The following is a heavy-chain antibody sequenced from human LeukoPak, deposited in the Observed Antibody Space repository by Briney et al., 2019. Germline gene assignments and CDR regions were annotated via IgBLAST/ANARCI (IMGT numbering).Heavy chain of an antibody. Sequence: PGRSLRLSCAASGFTFDDYAMHWVRQAPGKGLEWVSGISWNSGSIGYADSVKGRFTISRDNAKNSLYLQMNGLRAEDMALYYCAKSDMKLRGAFDIWGQGTMVTVSS. J-gene: IGHJ3*02. V-gene: IGHV3-9*03. CDR2: ISWNSGSI. CDR1: GFTFDDYA. D-gene: IGHD4-23*01. CDR3: AKSDMKLRGAFDI.